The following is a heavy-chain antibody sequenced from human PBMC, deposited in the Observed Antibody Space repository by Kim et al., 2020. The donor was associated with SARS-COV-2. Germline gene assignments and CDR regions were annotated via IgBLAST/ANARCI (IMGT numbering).Heavy chain of an antibody. CDR1: GYTFTGYY. CDR3: ARDISYAYGDYGY. D-gene: IGHD4-17*01. V-gene: IGHV1-2*02. CDR2: INPNSGGT. Sequence: ASVKVSCKASGYTFTGYYMHWVRQAPGQGLEWMGWINPNSGGTNYAQKFQGRVTMTRDTSISTAYMELSRLRSDDTAVYYCARDISYAYGDYGYWGQGTLITVSS. J-gene: IGHJ4*02.